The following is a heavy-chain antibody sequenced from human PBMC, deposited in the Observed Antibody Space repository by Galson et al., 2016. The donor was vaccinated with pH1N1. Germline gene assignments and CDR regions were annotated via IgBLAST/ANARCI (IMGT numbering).Heavy chain of an antibody. CDR2: IIPIFNTA. CDR1: GGTFGSFG. D-gene: IGHD3-22*01. J-gene: IGHJ2*01. Sequence: SVKVSCKASGGTFGSFGINWVRQAPGQGLEWMGGIIPIFNTAKYARNFQGRVTITADESTTTAYMELSSLRSDDTAVHFCAREDYYDTDLSDWYFDLWGRGTLLTVSS. V-gene: IGHV1-69*13. CDR3: AREDYYDTDLSDWYFDL.